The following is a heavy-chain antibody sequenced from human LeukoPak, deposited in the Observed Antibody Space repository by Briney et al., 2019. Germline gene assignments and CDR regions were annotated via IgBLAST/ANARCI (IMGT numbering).Heavy chain of an antibody. CDR3: VVQRGGDGHNTFDY. V-gene: IGHV3-23*01. CDR1: GFTFSSYA. D-gene: IGHD5-24*01. J-gene: IGHJ4*02. CDR2: LSGSGDDT. Sequence: GGSLRLSCAASGFTFSSYAMSWVRQAPGKGLEWVSGLSGSGDDTYHADSVKGRFTISRDNSKNTLYLRMNSLRAEDTAVYYCVVQRGGDGHNTFDYWGQGTLVTVSS.